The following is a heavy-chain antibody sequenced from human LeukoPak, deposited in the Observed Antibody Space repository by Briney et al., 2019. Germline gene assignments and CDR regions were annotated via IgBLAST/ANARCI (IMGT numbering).Heavy chain of an antibody. V-gene: IGHV3-33*01. D-gene: IGHD2-2*02. CDR2: IWYDGSEN. J-gene: IGHJ4*02. Sequence: GRSLRLSCAASGFTFRNYGMHWVRQAPGKGLEWVAIIWYDGSENYYADSVKGWFTISRDNFNNTLYLQMNSLRAEDTALYYCARAPYTTGRSFYFDSWGQGTLVTVSS. CDR3: ARAPYTTGRSFYFDS. CDR1: GFTFRNYG.